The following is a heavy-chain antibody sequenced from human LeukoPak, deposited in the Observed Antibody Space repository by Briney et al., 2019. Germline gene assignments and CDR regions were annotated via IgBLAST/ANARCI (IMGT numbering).Heavy chain of an antibody. CDR1: GFTFDNYA. CDR2: ISWNSGRT. J-gene: IGHJ3*02. D-gene: IGHD6-19*01. Sequence: SGRSLRLSCTASGFTFDNYAMHWVRQVPGKGLEWVSGISWNSGRTDYADSVKGRFTISRDNAKNSLYLQMNSVRAEDMALYYCAKDMGYSSTGAVDIWGQGTMVSVSS. V-gene: IGHV3-9*03. CDR3: AKDMGYSSTGAVDI.